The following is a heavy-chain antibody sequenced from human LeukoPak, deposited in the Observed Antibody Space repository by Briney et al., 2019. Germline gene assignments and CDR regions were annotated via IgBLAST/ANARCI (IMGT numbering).Heavy chain of an antibody. J-gene: IGHJ4*02. CDR3: AKDPHGGNSSNLYYFDY. D-gene: IGHD4-23*01. Sequence: PGGSLRLSCAASGFTFSSYAMSWVRQAPGKGLEWVSAISGSGGSTYYADSVKGRFTISRDNSKNTLYLQMNSLRAEDTAVYYCAKDPHGGNSSNLYYFDYWGQGTLVTVSS. V-gene: IGHV3-23*01. CDR2: ISGSGGST. CDR1: GFTFSSYA.